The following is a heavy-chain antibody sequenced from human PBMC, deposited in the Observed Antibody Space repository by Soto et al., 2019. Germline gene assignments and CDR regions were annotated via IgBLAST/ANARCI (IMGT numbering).Heavy chain of an antibody. CDR2: INPGNGDT. D-gene: IGHD3-10*01. J-gene: IGHJ4*02. V-gene: IGHV1-3*01. CDR3: AKGEYSNYNYFSGNSY. Sequence: ASVKVSCKASGYTFTSYAIHWVRQAPGQGLEWMGWINPGNGDTDYSQKFQGRVTFTRDTPASTAYMELSSLRSEDTAVHYCAKGEYSNYNYFSGNSYWGQGTLVTVSS. CDR1: GYTFTSYA.